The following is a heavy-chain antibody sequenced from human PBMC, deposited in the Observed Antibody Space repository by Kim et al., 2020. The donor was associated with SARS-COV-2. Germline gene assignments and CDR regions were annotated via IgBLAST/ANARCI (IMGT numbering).Heavy chain of an antibody. V-gene: IGHV3-21*01. J-gene: IGHJ3*02. CDR3: ARDRGVGASLGAFDI. Sequence: DSVKGRFTISRDNAKNSLYLQMNSLRAEDTAVYYCARDRGVGASLGAFDIWGQGTMVTVSS. D-gene: IGHD1-26*01.